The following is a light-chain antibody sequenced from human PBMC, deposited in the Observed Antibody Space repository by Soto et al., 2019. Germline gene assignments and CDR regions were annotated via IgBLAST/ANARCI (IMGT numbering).Light chain of an antibody. J-gene: IGLJ2*01. Sequence: QSALTQPASVSGSPGQSITISCTGTSSDVGGYNYVSWYQQHPGKAPKLMIYDDSNRPSGVSNRFSGSKSGNTASLTISGLQAEDEAEYYCISYTSSSTLVVFGGGTKLTVL. CDR3: ISYTSSSTLVV. V-gene: IGLV2-14*01. CDR2: DDS. CDR1: SSDVGGYNY.